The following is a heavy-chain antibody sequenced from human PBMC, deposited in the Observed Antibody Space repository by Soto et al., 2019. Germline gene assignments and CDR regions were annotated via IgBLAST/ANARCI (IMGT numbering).Heavy chain of an antibody. CDR3: ARAFLWFGELLSYYYYGMDV. V-gene: IGHV4-34*01. CDR2: INHSGST. CDR1: GGSFSGYY. D-gene: IGHD3-10*01. Sequence: SETLSLTCAVYGGSFSGYYWSWIRQPPGKGLEWIGEINHSGSTNYNPSLKSRVTISVDTSKNQFSLKLSSVTAADTAVYYCARAFLWFGELLSYYYYGMDVRGQGTTVTVSS. J-gene: IGHJ6*01.